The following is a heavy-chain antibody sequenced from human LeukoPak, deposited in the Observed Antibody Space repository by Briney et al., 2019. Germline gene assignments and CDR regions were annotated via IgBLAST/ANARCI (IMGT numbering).Heavy chain of an antibody. D-gene: IGHD7-27*01. CDR3: ARADWGSGDY. CDR2: INWNSGSI. J-gene: IGHJ4*02. Sequence: GGSLRLSCAASGFTFDDYAMHWVRQAPGKGLEWVSGINWNSGSIGYADSVKGRFTISRDNAKNSLHLQMNNLRADDTAIYYCARADWGSGDYWGQGTLVTVSS. V-gene: IGHV3-9*01. CDR1: GFTFDDYA.